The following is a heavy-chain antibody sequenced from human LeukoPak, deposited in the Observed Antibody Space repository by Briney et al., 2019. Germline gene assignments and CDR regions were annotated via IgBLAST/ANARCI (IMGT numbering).Heavy chain of an antibody. J-gene: IGHJ4*02. D-gene: IGHD5-12*01. Sequence: SETLSLTCSVSGDSIDRSIYYWAWIRQSPGKGLEWIGTVYYSGTTYYNPSLKSPVSISVDTTKNQFSLKLSSVTAADTAVYYCTRQSQYSGYQAPDYWGQGTLVTVSS. V-gene: IGHV4-39*01. CDR1: GDSIDRSIYY. CDR2: VYYSGTT. CDR3: TRQSQYSGYQAPDY.